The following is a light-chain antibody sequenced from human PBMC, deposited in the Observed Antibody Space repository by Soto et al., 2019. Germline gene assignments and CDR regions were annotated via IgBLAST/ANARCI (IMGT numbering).Light chain of an antibody. Sequence: IVLTQYPGTLALSPGERVTLSCRASQSVTTRLAWYQHKPGQAPTLLMSGASNRASGVPVRFSGSGSGTDFTLTITRLEPEDFALYYCQEDAGSPISFCLGTRMEIK. CDR2: GAS. CDR1: QSVTTR. CDR3: QEDAGSPIS. J-gene: IGKJ5*01. V-gene: IGKV3-20*01.